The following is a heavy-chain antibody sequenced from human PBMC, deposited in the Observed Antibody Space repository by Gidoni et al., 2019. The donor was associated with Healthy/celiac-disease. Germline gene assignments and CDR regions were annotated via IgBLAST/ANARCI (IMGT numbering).Heavy chain of an antibody. CDR2: ISGSGGST. Sequence: EVQLLESGGGLVQPGGSLRLSCAASGFTFSSYAMGWVRQAPGKGLEWVSAISGSGGSTYYADSVKGRFTISRDNSKNTLYLQMNSLRAEDTAVYYCAKEGGDSSGYYYYYYGMDVWGQGTTVTVSS. V-gene: IGHV3-23*01. J-gene: IGHJ6*02. CDR1: GFTFSSYA. CDR3: AKEGGDSSGYYYYYYGMDV. D-gene: IGHD3-22*01.